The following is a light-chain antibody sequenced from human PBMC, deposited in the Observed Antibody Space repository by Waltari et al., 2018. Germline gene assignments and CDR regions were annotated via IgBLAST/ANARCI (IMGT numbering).Light chain of an antibody. CDR1: SSNIGAGYD. CDR3: QSYDSSLTSFV. Sequence: QSVLTQPPSVSGAPGQRVTISCTGRSSNIGAGYDVHWYQQLPGKAPKLLIYGNSNRPSGVPDRFSGSKSGTSASLAITGLQAEDEADYYCQSYDSSLTSFVFGGGTKLTVL. CDR2: GNS. V-gene: IGLV1-40*01. J-gene: IGLJ3*02.